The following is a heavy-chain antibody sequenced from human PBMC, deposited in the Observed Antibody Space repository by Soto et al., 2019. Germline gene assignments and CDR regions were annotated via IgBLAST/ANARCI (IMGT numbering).Heavy chain of an antibody. J-gene: IGHJ4*02. Sequence: PGGSLRLSCAASGFTFSSYGMHWVRQAPGKGLEWVAVIWYDGSNKYYADSVKGRFTISRDNSKNTLYLQMNSLRAEDTAVYYCARDPTTYYYDSSAQWELAYYFDYWGQGTLVTVSS. D-gene: IGHD3-22*01. CDR2: IWYDGSNK. CDR1: GFTFSSYG. CDR3: ARDPTTYYYDSSAQWELAYYFDY. V-gene: IGHV3-33*01.